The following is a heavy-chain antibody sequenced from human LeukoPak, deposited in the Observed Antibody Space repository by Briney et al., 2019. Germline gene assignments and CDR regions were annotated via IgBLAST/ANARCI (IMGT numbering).Heavy chain of an antibody. CDR3: ARALYCGGDCYPLFDY. Sequence: GGSLRLSCAASGFNFGSYWMSWVRQAPGKGLEVVAYIQQNGGGRHYVDSVKGRFTVSRDNAKNSLYLQMNSLRAEDTAVYYCARALYCGGDCYPLFDYWGQGTLVTVSS. D-gene: IGHD2-21*02. J-gene: IGHJ4*02. CDR2: IQQNGGGR. V-gene: IGHV3-7*01. CDR1: GFNFGSYW.